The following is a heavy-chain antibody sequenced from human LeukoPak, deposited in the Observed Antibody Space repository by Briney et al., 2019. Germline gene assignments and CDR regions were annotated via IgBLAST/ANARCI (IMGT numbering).Heavy chain of an antibody. CDR1: GGTFSSYA. D-gene: IGHD5-12*01. J-gene: IGHJ3*02. CDR3: ARDLYSGLIAYAFDI. CDR2: IIPIFGTA. Sequence: GASVKVSCKASGGTFSSYAISWVRQAPGQGLEWMGGIIPIFGTANYAQKFQGRVTITADKSTSTAYMELSSLRSEDTAVYYCARDLYSGLIAYAFDIWGQGTMVTVSS. V-gene: IGHV1-69*06.